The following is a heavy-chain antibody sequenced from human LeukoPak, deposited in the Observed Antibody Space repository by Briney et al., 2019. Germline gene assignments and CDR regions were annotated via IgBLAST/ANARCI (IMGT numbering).Heavy chain of an antibody. D-gene: IGHD2-15*01. CDR2: ISSGSSYI. V-gene: IGHV3-21*01. CDR3: AREDCSGGSCYSSEAFDI. CDR1: GFTFSSYS. Sequence: PRGSLRLSCAASGFTFSSYSMNWVRQAPGKGLEWVSSISSGSSYIYYADSVKGRFTISRDNAKNSLYLQMNSLRAEDTAVYYCAREDCSGGSCYSSEAFDIWGQGTMVTVSS. J-gene: IGHJ3*02.